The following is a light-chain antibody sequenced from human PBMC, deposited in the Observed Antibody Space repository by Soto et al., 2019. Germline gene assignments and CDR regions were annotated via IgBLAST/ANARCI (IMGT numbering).Light chain of an antibody. CDR2: DVS. CDR3: CSYAGSYTRYV. Sequence: QSALTQPRSVSGSPGQSVTISCTGTSSDVGGSNYVSWYQQHPGKAPKLMIYDVSKRPSGVPDRFSGSKSGNTASLTISGRQADDEDDYYCCSYAGSYTRYVFGTGTKLTVL. V-gene: IGLV2-11*01. J-gene: IGLJ1*01. CDR1: SSDVGGSNY.